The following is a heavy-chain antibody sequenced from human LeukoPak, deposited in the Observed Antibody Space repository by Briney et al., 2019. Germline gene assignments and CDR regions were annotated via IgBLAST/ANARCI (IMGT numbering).Heavy chain of an antibody. D-gene: IGHD6-19*01. CDR1: GGSISSSSSY. J-gene: IGHJ4*02. Sequence: SETLSLTCTVSGGSISSSSSYWGWIRQAPGKGLEWIGSMYYSGSTYYNPSLKRRVTISVDTYKNQFSLKLSSVTATDTAVYYCARSGWFAPHDYWGQGSLVTVSS. V-gene: IGHV4-39*01. CDR2: MYYSGST. CDR3: ARSGWFAPHDY.